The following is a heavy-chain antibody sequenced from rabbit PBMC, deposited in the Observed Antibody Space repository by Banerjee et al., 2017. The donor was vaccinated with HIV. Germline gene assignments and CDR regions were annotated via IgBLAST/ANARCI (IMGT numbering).Heavy chain of an antibody. D-gene: IGHD8-1*01. CDR1: GFSFSSSYD. CDR2: IYTGNVKT. J-gene: IGHJ6*01. CDR3: ARDTGSSFSSYGMDL. V-gene: IGHV1S45*01. Sequence: QEQLVESGGGLVTPGASLTLTCTASGFSFSSSYDMCWVRQAPGKGLEWIGCIYTGNVKTYYASWAKGRFTISKSSSTTVTLQMTSLTAAVTATYFCARDTGSSFSSYGMDLWGQGTLVTVS.